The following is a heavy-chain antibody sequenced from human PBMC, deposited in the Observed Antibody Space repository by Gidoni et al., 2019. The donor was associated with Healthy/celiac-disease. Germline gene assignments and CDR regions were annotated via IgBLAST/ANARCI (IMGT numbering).Heavy chain of an antibody. D-gene: IGHD3-22*01. CDR1: GFTFDDYA. V-gene: IGHV3-9*01. Sequence: EVQLVESGGGLVQPGRSLRLSCAASGFTFDDYAMHWVRQAPGKGLEWVSGISWNSGSIGYADSVKGRFTISRDNAKNSLYLQMNSLRAEDTALYYCAKDTGGYYDSSGYASNWGQGTLVTVSS. CDR2: ISWNSGSI. CDR3: AKDTGGYYDSSGYASN. J-gene: IGHJ4*02.